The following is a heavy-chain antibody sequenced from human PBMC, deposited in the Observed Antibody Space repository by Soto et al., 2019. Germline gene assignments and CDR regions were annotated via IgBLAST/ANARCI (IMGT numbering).Heavy chain of an antibody. D-gene: IGHD3-10*01. CDR2: IWYDGSKK. CDR1: GFTFSSYG. J-gene: IGHJ6*02. Sequence: QVQLVESGGGVVQPGSSLRLSCAASGFTFSSYGMNWVRQVPGKGLEWVADIWYDGSKKNYADSLKGRFTISRDNSKNTLYLQMNSLRVEDTALYYCARDRVRMDVRGQGTTVTVSS. V-gene: IGHV3-33*01. CDR3: ARDRVRMDV.